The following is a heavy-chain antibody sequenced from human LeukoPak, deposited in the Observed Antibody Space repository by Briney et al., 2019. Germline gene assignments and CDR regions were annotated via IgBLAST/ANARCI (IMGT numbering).Heavy chain of an antibody. J-gene: IGHJ4*02. D-gene: IGHD3-10*01. Sequence: SETLSLTCTVSGGSISGYYWSWIRQPPGKGLEWIGYIYYSGSTNYNPSLKSRVTISVDTSKNQFSLKLSSVTAADPAVYYCARQALWFGERNFDYWGQGTLVTVSS. CDR3: ARQALWFGERNFDY. CDR1: GGSISGYY. V-gene: IGHV4-59*01. CDR2: IYYSGST.